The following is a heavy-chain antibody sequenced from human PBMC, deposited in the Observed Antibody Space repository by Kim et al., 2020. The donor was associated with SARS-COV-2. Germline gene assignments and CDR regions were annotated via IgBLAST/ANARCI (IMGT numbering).Heavy chain of an antibody. Sequence: DSVKGRFTISRDNSKNTLYLQMNSLRAEDTAVYYCAKDTSMIVVPNWFDPWGQGTLVTVSS. CDR3: AKDTSMIVVPNWFDP. J-gene: IGHJ5*02. D-gene: IGHD3-22*01. V-gene: IGHV3-23*01.